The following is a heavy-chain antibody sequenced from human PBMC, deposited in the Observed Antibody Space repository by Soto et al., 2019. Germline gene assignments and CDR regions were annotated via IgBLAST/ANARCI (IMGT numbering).Heavy chain of an antibody. V-gene: IGHV4-59*08. D-gene: IGHD1-26*01. J-gene: IGHJ6*02. CDR1: GCPNQTFF. Sequence: SEALFPTRTVSGCPNQTFFLSWVRQHPGKGLEWIGYIYYSGSTNYPPSLKIRVSISVDTSKNLFSLKLSSVTAADTAVYYCARHPVGVGGLDVWGQGTSVTVSS. CDR2: IYYSGST. CDR3: ARHPVGVGGLDV.